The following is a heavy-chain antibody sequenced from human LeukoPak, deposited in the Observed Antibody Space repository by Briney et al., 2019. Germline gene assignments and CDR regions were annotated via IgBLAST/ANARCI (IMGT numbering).Heavy chain of an antibody. CDR1: GFTFSSYW. J-gene: IGHJ4*02. Sequence: PGGSLRLSCAASGFTFSSYWMSWVRQAPGRGLEGVANIKQDGSEKYYVDSVKGRFTISRDNAKNSLYLQMNSLRAEDTAVYYCARDQANPRAVAGKLAVWGQGTLVTVSS. CDR3: ARDQANPRAVAGKLAV. CDR2: IKQDGSEK. V-gene: IGHV3-7*01. D-gene: IGHD6-19*01.